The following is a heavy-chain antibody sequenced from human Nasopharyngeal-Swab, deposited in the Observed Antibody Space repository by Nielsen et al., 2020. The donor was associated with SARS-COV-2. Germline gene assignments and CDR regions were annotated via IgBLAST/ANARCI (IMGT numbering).Heavy chain of an antibody. CDR2: IGTAGDT. CDR3: ARGVGFGELIGATFDL. V-gene: IGHV3-13*04. CDR1: GFTFSTYD. J-gene: IGHJ3*01. Sequence: GESLKISCSASGFTFSTYDMHWVRQATGKGLEWVSAIGTAGDTFYPASVKGRFTISRENAKNSLSLQMNNLRAGDTAVYYCARGVGFGELIGATFDLWGQGTMVTVSS. D-gene: IGHD3-10*01.